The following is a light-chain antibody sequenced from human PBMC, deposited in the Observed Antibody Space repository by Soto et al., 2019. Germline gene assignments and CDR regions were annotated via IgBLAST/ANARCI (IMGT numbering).Light chain of an antibody. CDR2: YNS. J-gene: IGLJ2*01. CDR1: NIGTKS. V-gene: IGLV3-21*04. Sequence: SYELTQPPSVSVAPGKTAWITCGGNNIGTKSVHWYQHKPGQAPVLVIYYNSDRPSGIPERFSGSNSGNTATLTISRVEAGDEADYYCQVWDSSSDHVLFGGGTKLTVL. CDR3: QVWDSSSDHVL.